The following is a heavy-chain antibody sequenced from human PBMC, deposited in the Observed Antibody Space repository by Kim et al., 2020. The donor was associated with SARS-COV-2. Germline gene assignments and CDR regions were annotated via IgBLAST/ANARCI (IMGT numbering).Heavy chain of an antibody. CDR2: IDPSDSYT. D-gene: IGHD3-22*01. V-gene: IGHV5-10-1*01. CDR1: GYSFTSYW. J-gene: IGHJ4*02. CDR3: ARISSYYDSSGYPSPLDY. Sequence: GESLKISCKGSGYSFTSYWISWVRQMPGKGLEWMGRIDPSDSYTNYSPSFQGHVTISADKSISTAYLQWSSLKASDTAMYYCARISSYYDSSGYPSPLDYWGQGTLVTVSS.